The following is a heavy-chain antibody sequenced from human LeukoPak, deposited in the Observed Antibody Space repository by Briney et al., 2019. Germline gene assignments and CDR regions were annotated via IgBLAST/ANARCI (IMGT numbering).Heavy chain of an antibody. D-gene: IGHD2/OR15-2a*01. CDR3: ARDPKNFYGHFDY. J-gene: IGHJ4*02. CDR2: ISGSGAHI. Sequence: GESLKISCAASAFTFSGYAINWVRQAPGKGLDWVSAISGSGAHIYYADSVKGRFTISRDTAKNSLYLQMNSLRAEDTAVYYCARDPKNFYGHFDYWGQGALVTVSS. CDR1: AFTFSGYA. V-gene: IGHV3-21*04.